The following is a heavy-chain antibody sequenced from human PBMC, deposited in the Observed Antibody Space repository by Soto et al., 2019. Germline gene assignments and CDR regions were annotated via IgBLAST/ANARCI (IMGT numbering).Heavy chain of an antibody. J-gene: IGHJ4*02. CDR2: TNSDGSDT. V-gene: IGHV3-74*01. Sequence: EVQLVKSGGGLIQPGGSLRLSCEASGFTFSSYWRYWVRQAPGKGLVWVSRTNSDGSDTSYADSVKGRFTISRDNAKNTLYLQMNSLRAEDTAVYYCARDRGWSLFDYWGQGTLVTVSS. CDR1: GFTFSSYW. D-gene: IGHD6-19*01. CDR3: ARDRGWSLFDY.